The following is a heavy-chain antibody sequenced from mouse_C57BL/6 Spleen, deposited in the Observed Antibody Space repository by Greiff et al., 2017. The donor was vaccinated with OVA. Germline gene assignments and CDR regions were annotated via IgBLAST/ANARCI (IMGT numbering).Heavy chain of an antibody. J-gene: IGHJ3*01. D-gene: IGHD2-5*01. CDR3: ARGPPDSNYFAY. CDR2: ISSGSSTI. Sequence: EVKLVESGGGLVKPGGSLKLSCAASGFTFSDYGMHWVRQAPEKGLEWVAYISSGSSTIYYADTVKGRFTISRDNAKNTLFLQMTSLRSEDTAMYYCARGPPDSNYFAYWGQGTLVTVSA. CDR1: GFTFSDYG. V-gene: IGHV5-17*01.